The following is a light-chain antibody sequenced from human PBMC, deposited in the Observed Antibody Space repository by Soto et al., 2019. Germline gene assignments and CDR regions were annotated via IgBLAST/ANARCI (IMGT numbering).Light chain of an antibody. V-gene: IGKV3-11*01. CDR3: QQRSNWPLT. CDR2: DAS. CDR1: QSVSSY. J-gene: IGKJ3*01. Sequence: EIVLTQSPATLSLSPGERATLSCRASQSVSSYLAWYQQKPGQAPRLLIYDASNRATGIPPRFSGSGSGTDFTLIISSLAPEDFAVYYCQQRSNWPLTFGPGTKVDIK.